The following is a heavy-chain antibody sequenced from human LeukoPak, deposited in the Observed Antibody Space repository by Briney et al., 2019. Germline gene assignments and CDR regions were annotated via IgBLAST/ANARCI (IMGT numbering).Heavy chain of an antibody. V-gene: IGHV4-4*07. CDR1: GGSISSYH. CDR2: IYTSGST. D-gene: IGHD2-2*01. CDR3: AREYQQYYYYMDV. J-gene: IGHJ6*03. Sequence: SETLSLTCTVSGGSISSYHWSWIRQPAGKGLEWIGRIYTSGSTNYNPSLKSRVTISVDKSKNQFSLKLSSVTAADTAVYYCAREYQQYYYYMDVWGKGTTVTVSS.